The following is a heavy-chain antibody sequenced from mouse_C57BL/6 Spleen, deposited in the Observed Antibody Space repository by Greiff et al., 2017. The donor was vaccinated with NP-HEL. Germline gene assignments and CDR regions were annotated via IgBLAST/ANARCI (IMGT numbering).Heavy chain of an antibody. CDR2: INPNNGGT. D-gene: IGHD1-1*01. J-gene: IGHJ2*01. Sequence: EVQLQQSGPELVKPGASVKISCKASGYTFTDYYMNWVKQSHGKSLEWIGDINPNNGGTSYNQKFKGKATLTVDKSSSTAYMELRSLTSEDSAVDYWARSRDYYGSPVDYWGQGTTLTVSS. V-gene: IGHV1-26*01. CDR1: GYTFTDYY. CDR3: ARSRDYYGSPVDY.